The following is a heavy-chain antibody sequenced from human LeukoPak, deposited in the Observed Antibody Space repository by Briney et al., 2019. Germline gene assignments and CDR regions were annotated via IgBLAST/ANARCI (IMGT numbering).Heavy chain of an antibody. CDR1: GGSISRSSYY. CDR2: IYYSGST. CDR3: ARGSLAVNYYDSSGYYN. V-gene: IGHV4-39*07. D-gene: IGHD3-22*01. Sequence: PSETLSLTCTVSGGSISRSSYYWGWIRQPPGKGLEWIGSIYYSGSTYYNPSLKRRVTISVDTSKNQFSLKLSSVTAADTAVYYCARGSLAVNYYDSSGYYNWGQGTLVTVSS. J-gene: IGHJ4*02.